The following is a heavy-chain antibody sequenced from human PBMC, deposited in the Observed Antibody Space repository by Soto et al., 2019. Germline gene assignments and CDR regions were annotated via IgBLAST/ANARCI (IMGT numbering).Heavy chain of an antibody. J-gene: IGHJ4*02. CDR3: AKDSRITMIVVVPLTYFDY. CDR2: ISGSGGST. CDR1: GFTFSSYA. V-gene: IGHV3-23*01. Sequence: PGGSLRLSCAASGFTFSSYAMSWVRQAPGKGLEWVSAISGSGGSTYYADSVKGRFTISRDNSKNTLYLQMNSLSAEDTAVYYCAKDSRITMIVVVPLTYFDYWGQGALVTVSS. D-gene: IGHD3-22*01.